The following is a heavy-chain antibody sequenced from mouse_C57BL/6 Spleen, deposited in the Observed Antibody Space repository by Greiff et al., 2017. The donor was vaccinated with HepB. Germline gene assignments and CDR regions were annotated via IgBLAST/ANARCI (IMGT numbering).Heavy chain of an antibody. CDR3: ARITTVVDNFDY. D-gene: IGHD1-1*01. Sequence: QVQLQQSGAELVRPGSSVKLSCKASGYTFTSYWMHWVKQRPIQGLEWIGNIDPSDSETHYNQKFKDKATLTVDKSSSTAYMQLSSLTSEDSAVYYCARITTVVDNFDYWGQGTTLTVSS. J-gene: IGHJ2*01. CDR2: IDPSDSET. V-gene: IGHV1-52*01. CDR1: GYTFTSYW.